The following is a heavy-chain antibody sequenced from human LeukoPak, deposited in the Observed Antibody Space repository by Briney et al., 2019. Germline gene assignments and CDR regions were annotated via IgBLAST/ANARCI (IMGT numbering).Heavy chain of an antibody. CDR3: ARDGTSTDDY. CDR1: GDTFNTSD. V-gene: IGHV1-18*01. Sequence: ASVKVSCKTSGDTFNTSDITWVRQAPGQGLEWMGWISGNNDNPNYGQKFQGRFTVTTDSSTSTAYMELRNLRSDDTAVYYCARDGTSTDDYWGQGTLVTVSS. CDR2: ISGNNDNP. D-gene: IGHD2-2*01. J-gene: IGHJ4*02.